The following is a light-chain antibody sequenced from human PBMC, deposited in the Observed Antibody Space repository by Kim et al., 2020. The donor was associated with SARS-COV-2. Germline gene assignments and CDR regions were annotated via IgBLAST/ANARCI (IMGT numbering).Light chain of an antibody. CDR2: DAS. CDR1: HGINTA. J-gene: IGKJ4*01. V-gene: IGKV1-13*02. Sequence: ASVGDRVCLSCRASHGINTAVAWYQKKPGSPPKLPIFDASNLERGVSSRFSGSGSGTHFTLTINNLQPEDFAAYYCQQFDSYPITFGGGTKVDIK. CDR3: QQFDSYPIT.